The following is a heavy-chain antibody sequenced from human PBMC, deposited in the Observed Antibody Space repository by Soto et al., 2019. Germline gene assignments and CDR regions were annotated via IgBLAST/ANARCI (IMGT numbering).Heavy chain of an antibody. CDR3: TTDVRDTADYYYDSSGYFSTDY. CDR1: GFAFSNAW. D-gene: IGHD3-22*01. J-gene: IGHJ4*02. CDR2: IKSKTDGGTT. V-gene: IGHV3-15*01. Sequence: GGSLRLSCAASGFAFSNAWMGWVRQAPGKGLEWVGRIKSKTDGGTTDYAAPVKGRFTISRDDSKNTLYLQMNSLKTEDTAVYYCTTDVRDTADYYYDSSGYFSTDYWGQGTLVTVSS.